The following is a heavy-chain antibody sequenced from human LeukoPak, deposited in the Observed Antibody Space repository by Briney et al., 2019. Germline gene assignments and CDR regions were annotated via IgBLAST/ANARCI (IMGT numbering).Heavy chain of an antibody. CDR3: TRDYYYDPYYFDY. Sequence: AASVTVSCKASGYTFTNYGISWVRQAPGQGLEWMGWISAYNGNTNYAQRLQGRVTMTADTSTNTAYMELRSLRSDDTAVYYCTRDYYYDPYYFDYWGQGALVTVSS. J-gene: IGHJ4*02. CDR1: GYTFTNYG. V-gene: IGHV1-18*01. D-gene: IGHD3-22*01. CDR2: ISAYNGNT.